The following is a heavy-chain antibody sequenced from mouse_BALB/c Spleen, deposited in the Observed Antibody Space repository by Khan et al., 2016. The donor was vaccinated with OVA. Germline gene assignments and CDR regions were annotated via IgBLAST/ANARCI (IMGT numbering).Heavy chain of an antibody. D-gene: IGHD2-14*01. CDR2: IYPGNGYT. Sequence: EVQLQESGAELGRPGSSVKLSCKTSGFTFTSYGIKWVKQRPGQGLEWIGYIYPGNGYTVYNEKFQGKATLTSDTSASTAYMQFRSLTSDDSAIYFCAAAYDRNYFDYWGQGTTLTVSS. CDR1: GFTFTSYG. CDR3: AAAYDRNYFDY. J-gene: IGHJ2*01. V-gene: IGHV1S134*01.